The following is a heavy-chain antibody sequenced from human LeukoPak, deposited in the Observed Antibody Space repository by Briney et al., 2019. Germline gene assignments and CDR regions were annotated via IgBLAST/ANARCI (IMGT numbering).Heavy chain of an antibody. CDR2: ISAYNGNT. J-gene: IGHJ5*02. CDR3: AREGIVGARGWFDP. D-gene: IGHD1-26*01. V-gene: IGHV1-18*01. CDR1: GGTFSSYA. Sequence: ASAKVSCKASGGTFSSYAISWVRQAPGQGLEWMGWISAYNGNTNYAQKLQGRVTMTTDTSTSTAYMELRSLRSDDTAVYYCAREGIVGARGWFDPWGQGTLVTVSS.